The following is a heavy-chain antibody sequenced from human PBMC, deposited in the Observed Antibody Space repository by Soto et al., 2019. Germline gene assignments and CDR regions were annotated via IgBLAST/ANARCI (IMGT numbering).Heavy chain of an antibody. CDR3: ARVVMVAAAGTGMDV. Sequence: VKVSCKAFGGPFSSYAISWVLQAPGQGLEWVGGIIPIFGTANSAQKFRGRVTITADESTSTAYMELSSLRSEDTAVYYCARVVMVAAAGTGMDVWGQGTTVTVS. V-gene: IGHV1-69*01. J-gene: IGHJ6*02. D-gene: IGHD6-13*01. CDR1: GGPFSSYA. CDR2: IIPIFGTA.